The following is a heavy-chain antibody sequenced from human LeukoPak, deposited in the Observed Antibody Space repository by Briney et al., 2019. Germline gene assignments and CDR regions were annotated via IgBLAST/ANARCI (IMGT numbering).Heavy chain of an antibody. J-gene: IGHJ4*02. CDR1: EFSVGSNY. D-gene: IGHD1-7*01. V-gene: IGHV3-66*01. Sequence: GGSLRLSCAASEFSVGSNYMTWVRQAPGKGLEWVSLIYSGGSTYYADSVKGRFTISRDNSKNTLYLQMNSLRAEDTAVYYCARDLLELPNFGYFDYWGQGTLVTVSS. CDR2: IYSGGST. CDR3: ARDLLELPNFGYFDY.